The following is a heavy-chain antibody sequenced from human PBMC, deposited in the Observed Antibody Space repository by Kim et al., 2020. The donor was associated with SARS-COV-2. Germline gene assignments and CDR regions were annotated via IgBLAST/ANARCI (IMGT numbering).Heavy chain of an antibody. CDR2: INAGNGNT. V-gene: IGHV1-3*01. CDR1: GYTFTSYA. D-gene: IGHD3-9*01. CDR3: ARGGQLRYFDWLSPFDY. J-gene: IGHJ4*02. Sequence: ASVKVSCKASGYTFTSYAMHWVRQAPGQRLEWMGWINAGNGNTKYSQKFQGRVTITRDTSASTAYMELSSLRSEDTAVYYCARGGQLRYFDWLSPFDYWGQGTLVTVSS.